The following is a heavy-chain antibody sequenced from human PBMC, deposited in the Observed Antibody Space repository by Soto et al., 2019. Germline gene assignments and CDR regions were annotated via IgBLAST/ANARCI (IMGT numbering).Heavy chain of an antibody. Sequence: EVQLVESGGNLVQPGGSLRLSCAASGFTFSSYWIHWVRQPPGKGLLWGSRINTDGSTTNYADSVKGRFTISRDNAKNTLYQQMNSLRAEDTAVYYCARGASGNYYLDYWGQGALVTISS. CDR3: ARGASGNYYLDY. CDR1: GFTFSSYW. D-gene: IGHD3-10*01. V-gene: IGHV3-74*01. J-gene: IGHJ4*02. CDR2: INTDGSTT.